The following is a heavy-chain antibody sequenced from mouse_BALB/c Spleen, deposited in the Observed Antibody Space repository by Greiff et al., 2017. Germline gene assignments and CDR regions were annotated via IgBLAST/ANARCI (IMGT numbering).Heavy chain of an antibody. D-gene: IGHD1-1*01. Sequence: QVHLKESGAELVRPGTSVKISCKASGYTFTNYWLGWVKQRPGHGLEWIGDIYPGGGYTNYNEKFKGKATLTADTSSSTAYMQLSSLTSEDSAVYFCARSGITTVVATPFAYWGQGTLVTVSA. CDR3: ARSGITTVVATPFAY. CDR2: IYPGGGYT. J-gene: IGHJ3*01. V-gene: IGHV1-63*02. CDR1: GYTFTNYW.